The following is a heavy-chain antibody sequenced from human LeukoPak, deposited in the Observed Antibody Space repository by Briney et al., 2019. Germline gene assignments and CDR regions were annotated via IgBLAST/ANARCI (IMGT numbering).Heavy chain of an antibody. Sequence: GGSLRLSSAASGFTFSSCAMHWVRQAPGKGLEWVANIKQDGSEKYYVDSVKGRFTISRDNAKNSVYLQMNSLRAEDTAVYYCARQLGGSGSYWGQGTLVTVSS. CDR3: ARQLGGSGSY. J-gene: IGHJ4*02. CDR2: IKQDGSEK. V-gene: IGHV3-7*01. CDR1: GFTFSSCA. D-gene: IGHD3-10*01.